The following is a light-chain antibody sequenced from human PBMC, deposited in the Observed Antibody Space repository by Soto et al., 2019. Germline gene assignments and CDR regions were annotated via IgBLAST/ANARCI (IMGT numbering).Light chain of an antibody. J-gene: IGKJ2*01. CDR3: IQYGDSPPASS. Sequence: EVVLTQSPGPLSLSPGERTTLSCRASQSVDRNYLSWFQHKRGQPPRVLVFVTSSRAARTPVRFSGSGAGTTFTPTITTVEPEEFGVYYCIQYGDSPPASSFGLGTKLEI. CDR1: QSVDRNY. CDR2: VTS. V-gene: IGKV3-20*01.